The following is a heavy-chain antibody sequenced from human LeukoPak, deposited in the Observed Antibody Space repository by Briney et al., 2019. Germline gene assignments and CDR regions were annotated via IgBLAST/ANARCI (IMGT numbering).Heavy chain of an antibody. J-gene: IGHJ4*02. CDR1: GFTFNYAW. D-gene: IGHD6-6*01. CDR3: ARIGYSSSSLDF. CDR2: IKQDGSVK. V-gene: IGHV3-7*03. Sequence: GGSLRLSCAASGFTFNYAWMTWVRQAPGKGLEWVANIKQDGSVKYYVDSVKGRFTISRDNAKNSLYLQMNSLRAEDTAVYNCARIGYSSSSLDFWGRGTLVTVSS.